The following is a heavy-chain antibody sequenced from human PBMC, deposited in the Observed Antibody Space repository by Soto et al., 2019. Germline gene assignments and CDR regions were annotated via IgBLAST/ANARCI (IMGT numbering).Heavy chain of an antibody. V-gene: IGHV4-30-4*01. J-gene: IGHJ3*02. CDR1: GASITSGDYC. CDR3: ARQVTGLMGYAYDI. D-gene: IGHD2-8*02. Sequence: TLSLTCTVSGASITSGDYCWSWIRQPPGKGLEWIGYSYYNGITDYNPSPKSRVTISIDTSKYQFSLKVTSVAAADTAIYYCARQVTGLMGYAYDIWGQGTMVTVSS. CDR2: SYYNGIT.